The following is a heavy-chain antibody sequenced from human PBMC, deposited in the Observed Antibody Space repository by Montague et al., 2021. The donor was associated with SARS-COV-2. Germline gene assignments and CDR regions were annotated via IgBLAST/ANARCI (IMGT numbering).Heavy chain of an antibody. CDR3: ARGYDYVWGSYRYLYWFDP. Sequence: SETLSLTCAVYGGSFSGYYWSWIRQPPGEGLEWIGEINHSGSTNYNPSLKSRVTISVDTSKNQFSLKLSSVTAADTAVYYCARGYDYVWGSYRYLYWFDPWGQGTLVTVSS. J-gene: IGHJ5*02. CDR2: INHSGST. D-gene: IGHD3-16*02. V-gene: IGHV4-34*01. CDR1: GGSFSGYY.